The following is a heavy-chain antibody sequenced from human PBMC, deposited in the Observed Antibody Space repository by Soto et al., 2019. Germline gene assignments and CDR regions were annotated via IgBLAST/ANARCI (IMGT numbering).Heavy chain of an antibody. CDR2: IKQDGSEK. CDR1: GFTFSSYW. D-gene: IGHD3-3*01. CDR3: VRGNSGIFSVDY. J-gene: IGHJ4*02. Sequence: EVQLVESGGGLVQPGGSLRLSCAPSGFTFSSYWMSWVRQAPGKGLEWVASIKQDGSEKYYLDSVKGRFTISRDNAKNSLYLQMNSLRAEDPGVYYFVRGNSGIFSVDYWGQGTLVTVSS. V-gene: IGHV3-7*03.